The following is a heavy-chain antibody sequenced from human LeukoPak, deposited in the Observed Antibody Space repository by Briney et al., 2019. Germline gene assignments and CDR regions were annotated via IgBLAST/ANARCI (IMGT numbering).Heavy chain of an antibody. CDR1: GYTFTGYY. CDR3: ARDLKRGYSSGRYSWGTGSSNDY. Sequence: RASVKVSCKASGYTFTGYYMHWVRQAPGQGLEWMGWINPNSGGTNYAQKFQGRVTMTTDTSTSTAYMGLRSLRSDDTAVYYCARDLKRGYSSGRYSWGTGSSNDYWGQGTLVTVSS. J-gene: IGHJ4*02. V-gene: IGHV1-2*02. D-gene: IGHD6-19*01. CDR2: INPNSGGT.